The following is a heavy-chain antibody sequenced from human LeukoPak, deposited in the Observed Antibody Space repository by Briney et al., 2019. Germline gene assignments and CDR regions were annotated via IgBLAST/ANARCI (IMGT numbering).Heavy chain of an antibody. D-gene: IGHD6-19*01. J-gene: IGHJ6*03. Sequence: PSETLSLTCTVSGGSISSSSYYWGWIRQPPGKGLEWIGSIYYSGSTYYNPSLKSRVTISVDTSKNQFSLKLSSVTAADTAVYYCARHAHGSGWYYYYYYMDVWGKGTTVTISS. CDR2: IYYSGST. CDR1: GGSISSSSYY. CDR3: ARHAHGSGWYYYYYYMDV. V-gene: IGHV4-39*01.